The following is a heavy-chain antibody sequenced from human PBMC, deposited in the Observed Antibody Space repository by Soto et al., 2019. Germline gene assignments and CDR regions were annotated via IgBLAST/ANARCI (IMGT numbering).Heavy chain of an antibody. Sequence: SETLSLTCTVSGGSISSGDHYWNWIRQPPGKGLEWIGYIYYNGRTYYNPSLKSRVSISVDTSKNQFSLKLSSLTAADTAVYYCARDQSGYRADYGLDVWGQGTTVTV. J-gene: IGHJ6*02. CDR3: ARDQSGYRADYGLDV. D-gene: IGHD3-3*01. CDR1: GGSISSGDHY. V-gene: IGHV4-30-4*01. CDR2: IYYNGRT.